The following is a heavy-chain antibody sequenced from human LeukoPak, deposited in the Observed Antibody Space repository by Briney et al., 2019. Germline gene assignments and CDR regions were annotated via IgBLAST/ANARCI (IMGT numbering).Heavy chain of an antibody. Sequence: SETLSLTCAVYGGSFSGYYWSWIRQPPGKGLEWIGEINHSGSTNYNPSLKSRVTISVDTSKNQFSLKLSSVTAADTAVYYCASMNWAARRWGGYWGQGTLVTVSS. CDR3: ASMNWAARRWGGY. D-gene: IGHD6-6*01. V-gene: IGHV4-34*01. CDR1: GGSFSGYY. CDR2: INHSGST. J-gene: IGHJ4*02.